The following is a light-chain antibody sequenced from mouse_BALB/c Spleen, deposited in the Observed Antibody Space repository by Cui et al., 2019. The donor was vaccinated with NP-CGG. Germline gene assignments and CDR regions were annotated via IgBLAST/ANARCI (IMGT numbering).Light chain of an antibody. CDR1: TGAVTTSNY. CDR2: GTN. V-gene: IGLV1*01. CDR3: ALWYSNHWV. J-gene: IGLJ1*01. Sequence: QAVVTQESAFTTSPGEKATLPCRPSTGAVTTSNYANWVQEKPDHLFTGLIGGTNNRTPGVPARFSGSLIGDKAALTITGAQTEDEAIYFCALWYSNHWVFGGGTKLTVL.